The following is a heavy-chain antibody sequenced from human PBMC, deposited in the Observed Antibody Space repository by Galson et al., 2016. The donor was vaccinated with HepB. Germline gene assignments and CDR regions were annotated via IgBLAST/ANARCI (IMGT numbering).Heavy chain of an antibody. V-gene: IGHV3-23*01. D-gene: IGHD1-26*01. CDR1: GFTFSSYV. Sequence: SLRLSCAASGFTFSSYVMTWVRQAPGKGLEWVSTISASGGSTYYADSVMGRFIISRDNSKNTLYLQMNSLRAEDTAVYYCAKSGRYGYYFDYWGQGALVTVSS. CDR2: ISASGGST. J-gene: IGHJ4*02. CDR3: AKSGRYGYYFDY.